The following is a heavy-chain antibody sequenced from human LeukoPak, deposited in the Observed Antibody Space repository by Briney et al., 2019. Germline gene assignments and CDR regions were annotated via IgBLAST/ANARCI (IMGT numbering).Heavy chain of an antibody. CDR2: INPNSGGT. D-gene: IGHD1-20*01. J-gene: IGHJ4*02. Sequence: GASVKVSCKASGYTFTGYYMHWVRQAPGQGLEWMGWINPNSGGTNYAQKFQGRVTMTRDTSISTAYMELSRLRSDDTAVYYCARDPSNWSNKYYFVYWGQGTLVTVSS. CDR3: ARDPSNWSNKYYFVY. CDR1: GYTFTGYY. V-gene: IGHV1-2*02.